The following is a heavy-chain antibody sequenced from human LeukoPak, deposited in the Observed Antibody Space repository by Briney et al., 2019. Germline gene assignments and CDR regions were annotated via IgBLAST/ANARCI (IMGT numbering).Heavy chain of an antibody. CDR2: IHHSGST. D-gene: IGHD7-27*01. J-gene: IGHJ2*01. CDR1: GGSISSSHW. CDR3: ARDFTGGKFYWYFDL. V-gene: IGHV4-4*02. Sequence: SGTLSLTCTVSGGSISSSHWWGWVRQPPGKGLEWVGEIHHSGSTNSNPSLKSRVTISVDKSKNQFSLRLNSVTAADTAVYHCARDFTGGKFYWYFDLWGRGTLVSVSS.